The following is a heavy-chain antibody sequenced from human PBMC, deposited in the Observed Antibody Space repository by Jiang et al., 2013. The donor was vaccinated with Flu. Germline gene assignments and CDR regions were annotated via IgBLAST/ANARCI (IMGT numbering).Heavy chain of an antibody. CDR1: GFTFSGSS. D-gene: IGHD1-1*01. CDR3: TRDTNWALDY. Sequence: VQLLESGGGLVQPGGSLKLSCAASGFTFSGSSIHWVRQASGKGLEWVGRIGRKSNNDATAYAASVKGRFTISRDDSKNTAYLQMISLKTEDTAVYYCTRDTNWALDYWGQGTPVTVSS. J-gene: IGHJ4*02. V-gene: IGHV3-73*01. CDR2: IGRKSNNDAT.